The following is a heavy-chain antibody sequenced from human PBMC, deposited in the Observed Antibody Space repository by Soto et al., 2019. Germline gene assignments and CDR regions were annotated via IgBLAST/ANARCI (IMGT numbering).Heavy chain of an antibody. CDR3: AHKGPEDWPLDY. V-gene: IGHV2-5*02. Sequence: QITLKESGPTLVRPTQTLTLTCAFSGFSLSTSGVGVGWIRQPPGKALEWLAVIYWDDSKHYSPSLRSSLTITKDTSKTQVVLTMTNMDPMDTGTYYCAHKGPEDWPLDYWGQGTLVTVSS. J-gene: IGHJ4*02. D-gene: IGHD3-9*01. CDR2: IYWDDSK. CDR1: GFSLSTSGVG.